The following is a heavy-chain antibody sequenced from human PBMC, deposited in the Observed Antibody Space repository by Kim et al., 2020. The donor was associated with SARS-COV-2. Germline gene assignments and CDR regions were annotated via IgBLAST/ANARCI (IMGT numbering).Heavy chain of an antibody. CDR3: SRDRKGFSRWQGYYYGMDV. Sequence: ASVKVSCKASGYTFTSYAMNWVRQAPGQGLEWMGWINTNTGNPTYAQGFTGRFVFSLDTSVSTAYLQISSLKAEDTAVYYCSRDRKGFSRWQGYYYGMDVWGQGTTVTGS. CDR2: INTNTGNP. V-gene: IGHV7-4-1*02. J-gene: IGHJ6*02. CDR1: GYTFTSYA.